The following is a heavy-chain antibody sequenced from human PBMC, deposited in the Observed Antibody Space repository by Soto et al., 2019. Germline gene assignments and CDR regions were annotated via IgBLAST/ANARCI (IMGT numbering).Heavy chain of an antibody. CDR2: INPSGGST. V-gene: IGHV1-46*01. CDR3: ARLSVSDYYGMDV. D-gene: IGHD3-16*02. Sequence: ASVKVSCKASGYTFTSYYMHWVRQAPGQGLEWMGIINPSGGSTSYAQKFQGRVTMTRDTPTSTVYMELSSLRSEDTAVYYCARLSVSDYYGMDVWGQGTKVTVSS. CDR1: GYTFTSYY. J-gene: IGHJ6*02.